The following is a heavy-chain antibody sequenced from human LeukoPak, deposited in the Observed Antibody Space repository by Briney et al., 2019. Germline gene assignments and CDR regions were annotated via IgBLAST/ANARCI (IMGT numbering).Heavy chain of an antibody. CDR2: IYYSGCT. CDR1: GGSISSSSYY. D-gene: IGHD3-10*01. CDR3: ARLGLLWFGELAPPYYYYYGMDV. J-gene: IGHJ6*02. V-gene: IGHV4-39*01. Sequence: SETLSLTCTVSGGSISSSSYYWGWIRQPPGKGLEWIGSIYYSGCTYYNPSLKSRVTISVDTSKNQFSLKLSSVTAADTAVYYCARLGLLWFGELAPPYYYYYGMDVWGQGTTVTVSS.